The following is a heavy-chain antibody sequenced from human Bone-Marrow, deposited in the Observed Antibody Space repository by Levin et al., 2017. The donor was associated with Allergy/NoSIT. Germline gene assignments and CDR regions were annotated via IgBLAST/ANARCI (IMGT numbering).Heavy chain of an antibody. CDR3: ASHSGYDYGYYYYYMDV. D-gene: IGHD5-12*01. CDR1: GFTFSSYS. Sequence: GGSLRLSCAASGFTFSSYSMNWVRQAPGKGLEWVSSISSSSSYIYYADSVKGRFTISRDNAKNSLYLQMNSLRAEDTAVYYCASHSGYDYGYYYYYMDVWGKGTTVTVSS. J-gene: IGHJ6*03. CDR2: ISSSSSYI. V-gene: IGHV3-21*01.